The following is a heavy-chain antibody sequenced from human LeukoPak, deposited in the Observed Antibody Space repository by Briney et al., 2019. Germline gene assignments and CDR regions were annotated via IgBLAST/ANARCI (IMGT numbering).Heavy chain of an antibody. D-gene: IGHD3-3*01. CDR2: IYHSGST. CDR1: GYSISSGYY. CDR3: ARENYDSNYFDY. V-gene: IGHV4-38-2*02. J-gene: IGHJ4*02. Sequence: SETLSLTCAVSGYSISSGYYWGWIQQPPGKGLEWIGSIYHSGSTYYNPSLKSRVTISVDTSKNQFSLKLSSVTAADTAVYYCARENYDSNYFDYWGQGTLVTVSS.